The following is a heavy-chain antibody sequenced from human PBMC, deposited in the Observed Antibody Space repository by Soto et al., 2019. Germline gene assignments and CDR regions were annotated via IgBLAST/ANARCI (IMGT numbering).Heavy chain of an antibody. CDR2: ISSNGGRT. Sequence: GGSLRLSCSASGFTFSSYAMHWVRQAPGKGLEYVSAISSNGGRTYYADSVKGGFTISRDNSKNTLYLQMSSLRAEDTAVYYCVKASVVRGGVQGPRDYWGQGTLVTVSS. D-gene: IGHD2-21*01. J-gene: IGHJ4*02. CDR3: VKASVVRGGVQGPRDY. V-gene: IGHV3-64D*08. CDR1: GFTFSSYA.